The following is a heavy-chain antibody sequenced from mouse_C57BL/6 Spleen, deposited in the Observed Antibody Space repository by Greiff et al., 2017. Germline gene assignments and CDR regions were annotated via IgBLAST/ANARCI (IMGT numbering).Heavy chain of an antibody. J-gene: IGHJ1*03. CDR2: IDPETGGT. Sequence: VQLQQSGAELVRPGASVTLSCKASGYTFTDYEMHWVKQTPVHGLEWIGAIDPETGGTAYNPKFKGKAILTADKSSSTAYMELRSLTSEDSAVYYCTRHYGSSYEWYFDVWGTGTTVTVSS. CDR3: TRHYGSSYEWYFDV. CDR1: GYTFTDYE. D-gene: IGHD1-1*01. V-gene: IGHV1-15*01.